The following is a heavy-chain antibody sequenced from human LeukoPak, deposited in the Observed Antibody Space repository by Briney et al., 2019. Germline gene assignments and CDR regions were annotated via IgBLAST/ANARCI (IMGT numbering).Heavy chain of an antibody. V-gene: IGHV4-59*01. CDR2: IYYSGST. CDR3: ARGTTAKYNWFDP. Sequence: SETLSLTCTVSGGSISSYYWSWIRQPPGKGLEWIGYIYYSGSTNYNPPLKSRVTISVDTSKNQFSLKLSSVTAADTAVYYCARGTTAKYNWFDPWGQGTLVTVSS. CDR1: GGSISSYY. D-gene: IGHD1-7*01. J-gene: IGHJ5*02.